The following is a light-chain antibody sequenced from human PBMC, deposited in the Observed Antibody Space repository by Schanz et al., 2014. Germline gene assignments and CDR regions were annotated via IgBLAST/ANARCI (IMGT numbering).Light chain of an antibody. CDR1: SSNIGSNF. CDR3: AAWDDSLNGWV. J-gene: IGLJ3*02. Sequence: QSVLSQPPSASATPGQRVTISCSGSSSNIGSNFVYWYQQFPGTAPKLLIYGNSNRPSGVPDRFSGSKSGTSASLAISGLQSEDEADYYCAAWDDSLNGWVFGGGTKLTVL. CDR2: GNS. V-gene: IGLV1-44*01.